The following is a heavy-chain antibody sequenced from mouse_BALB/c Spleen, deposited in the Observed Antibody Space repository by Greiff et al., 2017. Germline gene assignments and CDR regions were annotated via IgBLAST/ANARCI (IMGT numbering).Heavy chain of an antibody. Sequence: EVKLVESGGGLVQPGGSRKLSCAASGFTFSSFGMHWVRQAPEKGLEWVAYISSGSSTIYYADTVKGRFTISRDNPKNTLFLQMTSLRSEDTAMYYCARSSYDYGGFAYWGQGTLVTVSA. CDR2: ISSGSSTI. D-gene: IGHD2-4*01. J-gene: IGHJ3*01. CDR1: GFTFSSFG. CDR3: ARSSYDYGGFAY. V-gene: IGHV5-17*02.